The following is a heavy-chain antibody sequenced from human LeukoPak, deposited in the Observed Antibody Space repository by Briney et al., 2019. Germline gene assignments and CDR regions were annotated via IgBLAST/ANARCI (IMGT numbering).Heavy chain of an antibody. CDR1: GGSISSYY. CDR2: IYYSGST. Sequence: SETLSLTCSVSGGSISSYYWSWIRLPPGKGLEWIGSIYYSGSTYYNPSLKSRVTISVDTSKNQFSLKLSSVTAADTAVYYCASRTKGGYCSSTSCPNWFDPWGQGTLVTVSS. V-gene: IGHV4-59*05. J-gene: IGHJ5*02. CDR3: ASRTKGGYCSSTSCPNWFDP. D-gene: IGHD2-2*01.